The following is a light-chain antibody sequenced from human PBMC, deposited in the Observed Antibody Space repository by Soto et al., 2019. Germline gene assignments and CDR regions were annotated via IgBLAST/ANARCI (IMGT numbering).Light chain of an antibody. CDR1: QSVSGRY. Sequence: EIVLTQSPGNLSLSPGERAALSCRASQSVSGRYLAWYQQRPGQAPRLLIYGASSRATGIPDRFSGSGSGTDFTLTISRLEPEDFAVYYCQQYGSSPPLTFGGGTKVDI. CDR3: QQYGSSPPLT. CDR2: GAS. V-gene: IGKV3-20*01. J-gene: IGKJ4*01.